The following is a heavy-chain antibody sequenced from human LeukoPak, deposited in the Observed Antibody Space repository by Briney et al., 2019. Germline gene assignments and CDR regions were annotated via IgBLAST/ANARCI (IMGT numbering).Heavy chain of an antibody. CDR1: GFTFSSYE. V-gene: IGHV3-48*03. Sequence: PGGSLRLSCAASGFTFSSYEMNWVRQAPGKGLEWVSYISSSGSTIYFADSVKGRFTISRDNAKNSLYLQMNSLRAEDTAVYYCARVIFNYFDYWGQGTLVTVSS. CDR3: ARVIFNYFDY. CDR2: ISSSGSTI. J-gene: IGHJ4*02.